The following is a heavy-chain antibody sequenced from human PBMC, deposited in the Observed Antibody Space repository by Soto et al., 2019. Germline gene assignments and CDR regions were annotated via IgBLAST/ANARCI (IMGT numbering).Heavy chain of an antibody. CDR2: IYPGDSDT. CDR1: GYSFTSYW. J-gene: IGHJ6*02. D-gene: IGHD3-10*02. CDR3: ARSHLYYYVGPHSDYGMDV. V-gene: IGHV5-51*01. Sequence: PGESLKISCKGSGYSFTSYWIGWVRQMPGKGLEWMGIIYPGDSDTRYSPSFQGQVTISADKSISTAYLQWSSLKASDTAMYYCARSHLYYYVGPHSDYGMDVWGQGTTVTVSS.